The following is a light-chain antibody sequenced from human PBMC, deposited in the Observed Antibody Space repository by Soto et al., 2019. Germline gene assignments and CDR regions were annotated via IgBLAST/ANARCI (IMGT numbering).Light chain of an antibody. CDR3: QQYGSSPLT. CDR2: GAS. V-gene: IGKV3-20*01. CDR1: QSVTSSY. J-gene: IGKJ1*01. Sequence: EIVLTQSPGTLSLSPGERDTLSCRASQSVTSSYLAWYQQKPGQAPRLLIYGASIRATGIPDRFSGSGSGTDLTLTISRLEPEDFAVYFCQQYGSSPLTFGQGTKVEIK.